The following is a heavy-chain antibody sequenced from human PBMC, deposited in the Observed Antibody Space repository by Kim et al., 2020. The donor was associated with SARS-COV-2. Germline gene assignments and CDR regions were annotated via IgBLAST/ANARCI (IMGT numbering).Heavy chain of an antibody. CDR3: TTHHVNYYDSSGYYYYAFDI. Sequence: RFTISRDDSKNTLYLQMNSLKTEDTAVYYCTTHHVNYYDSSGYYYYAFDIWGQGTMVTVSS. D-gene: IGHD3-22*01. J-gene: IGHJ3*02. V-gene: IGHV3-15*01.